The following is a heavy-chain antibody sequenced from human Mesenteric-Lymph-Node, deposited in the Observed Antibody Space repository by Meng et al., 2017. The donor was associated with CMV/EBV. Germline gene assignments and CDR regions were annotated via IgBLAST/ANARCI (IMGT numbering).Heavy chain of an antibody. V-gene: IGHV1-46*01. J-gene: IGHJ4*02. CDR2: INPSGGST. CDR1: GYTFTSYY. D-gene: IGHD5-18*01. Sequence: SCKASGYTFTSYYMHWVRQAPGQGLEWMGIINPSGGSTSYAQKFQGRVTMTRDTSTSTVYMELSSLRSEDTAVYYCARDSETAMVTDYWGQGTLVTVSS. CDR3: ARDSETAMVTDY.